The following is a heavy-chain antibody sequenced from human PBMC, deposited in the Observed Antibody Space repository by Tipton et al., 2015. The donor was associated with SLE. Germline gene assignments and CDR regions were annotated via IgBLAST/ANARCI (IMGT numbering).Heavy chain of an antibody. D-gene: IGHD6-19*01. CDR1: GDSMNNYY. V-gene: IGHV4-4*07. CDR3: AREKENTGWFWLNAFDV. CDR2: IYKTGIT. Sequence: TLSLTCSVSGDSMNNYYWSWIRQPAGMPLEWIGRIYKTGITNYNPSLQGRLSMSVDTSKAHFSLNLNSVTAADTAIYYCAREKENTGWFWLNAFDVWGRGTLVTVSS. J-gene: IGHJ3*01.